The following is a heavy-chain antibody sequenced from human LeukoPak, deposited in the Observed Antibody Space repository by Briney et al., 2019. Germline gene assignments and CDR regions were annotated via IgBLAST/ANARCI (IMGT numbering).Heavy chain of an antibody. D-gene: IGHD4-17*01. Sequence: GGSLRLSCAASGFTFSNHPMAWVRQAPGKGPEWVSAISGGADATIYADSVKGRFTISRDNSKNTLYLQMNSLRAEDTAVYYCAKRIDLLTTPDYWGQGTLVTVSS. J-gene: IGHJ4*02. CDR3: AKRIDLLTTPDY. V-gene: IGHV3-23*01. CDR2: ISGGADAT. CDR1: GFTFSNHP.